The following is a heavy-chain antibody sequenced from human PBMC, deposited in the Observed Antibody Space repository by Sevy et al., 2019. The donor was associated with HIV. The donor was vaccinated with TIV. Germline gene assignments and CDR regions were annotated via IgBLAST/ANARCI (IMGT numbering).Heavy chain of an antibody. J-gene: IGHJ4*02. Sequence: ASVKVSCKASGYTFTSYGISWVRQAPGQGLEWMGWISAYNGNTNYEQKLQGRVTMNTDTSTSTAYMELRSLRSDDTAVYYCARADILGYCSGTSCYLFDYWGQGTLVTVSS. V-gene: IGHV1-18*01. CDR2: ISAYNGNT. D-gene: IGHD2-2*01. CDR3: ARADILGYCSGTSCYLFDY. CDR1: GYTFTSYG.